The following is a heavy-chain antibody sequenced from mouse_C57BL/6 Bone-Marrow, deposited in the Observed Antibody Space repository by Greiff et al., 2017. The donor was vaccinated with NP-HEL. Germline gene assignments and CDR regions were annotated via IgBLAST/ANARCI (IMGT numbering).Heavy chain of an antibody. J-gene: IGHJ1*03. CDR3: AREGGLRRPHWYFDV. CDR1: GYTFTSYW. V-gene: IGHV1-72*01. CDR2: IDPNSGGT. Sequence: QVQLQQPGAELVKPGASVKLSCKASGYTFTSYWMHWVKQRPGRGLEWIGRIDPNSGGTKYNEKFKSKATLTVDKPTSTAYMQLSSLTAEDSAVYYCAREGGLRRPHWYFDVWGTGTTVTVSS. D-gene: IGHD2-4*01.